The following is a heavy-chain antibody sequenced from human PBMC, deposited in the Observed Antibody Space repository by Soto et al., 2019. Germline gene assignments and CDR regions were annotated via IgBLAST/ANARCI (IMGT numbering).Heavy chain of an antibody. CDR3: ARQDPREIVVVGAAPHDAFAS. CDR1: GFPPATTEGG. V-gene: IGHV2-5*02. D-gene: IGHD2-15*01. CDR2: IYWDADK. J-gene: IGHJ3*02. Sequence: QITLKESGPTLVKPTQTPTLTRPFSGFPPATTEGGGGGTRHPQGTALEWLAPIYWDADKRSSPSRKGTLTTTKDTSKHQLVSTMSNMDAVDTATYYWARQDPREIVVVGAAPHDAFASWGQGTMVTVSS.